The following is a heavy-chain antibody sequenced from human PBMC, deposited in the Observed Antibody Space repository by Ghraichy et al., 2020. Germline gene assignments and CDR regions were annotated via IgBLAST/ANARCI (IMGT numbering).Heavy chain of an antibody. V-gene: IGHV3-49*04. CDR3: VRVVSQSCVGGACRVHLRAIDV. J-gene: IGHJ6*04. Sequence: GESLNISCQTSGFRFSEYAFAWVRQAPGEDLEWIAFIRGRTYGATKEYADSVGPRFIISRSEARRDVYLQLTSLRPADTANYYCVRVVSQSCVGGACRVHLRAIDVWAKGATVTVSA. CDR2: IRGRTYGATK. CDR1: GFRFSEYA. D-gene: IGHD2-21*02.